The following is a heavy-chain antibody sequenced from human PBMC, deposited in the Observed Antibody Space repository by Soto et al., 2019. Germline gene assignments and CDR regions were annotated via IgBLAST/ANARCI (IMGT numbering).Heavy chain of an antibody. CDR2: VYNSGST. Sequence: LSLIFTVSGGSIISNYWTWIRQPPGKGLEWIGYVYNSGSTNYNPSLKSRVTISEDTSKSQFSLKVNSMTAADTAVYYCARYRREAVAGYTLDNWGQGILVTVSS. J-gene: IGHJ4*02. V-gene: IGHV4-59*01. CDR3: ARYRREAVAGYTLDN. D-gene: IGHD6-13*01. CDR1: GGSIISNY.